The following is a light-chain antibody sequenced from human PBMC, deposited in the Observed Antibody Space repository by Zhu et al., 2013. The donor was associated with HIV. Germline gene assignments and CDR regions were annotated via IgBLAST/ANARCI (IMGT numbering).Light chain of an antibody. CDR2: GAS. Sequence: EIVLTQSPGTLSLSPGERATLSCRASQSVSSSYLAWYQQKPGQAPRLLIYGASSRATGIPDRFSGSGSGTDFTLTISSLQPDDFATYYCQQSNTYTFGQGTKLEIK. V-gene: IGKV3-20*01. J-gene: IGKJ2*01. CDR3: QQSNTYT. CDR1: QSVSSSY.